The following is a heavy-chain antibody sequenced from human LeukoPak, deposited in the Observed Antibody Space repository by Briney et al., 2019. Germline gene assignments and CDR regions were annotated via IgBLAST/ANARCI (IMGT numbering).Heavy chain of an antibody. CDR3: VSDSSGSLY. V-gene: IGHV3-72*01. CDR1: GFTFSTHY. CDR2: IKNKAQSYTT. J-gene: IGHJ4*02. Sequence: GGSLRPSGAATGFTFSTHYMGWFSQAPGEGLDWVGRIKNKAQSYTTEYAASVKGRFTISRDDSKKSLFLHMNGLKTEDTAMYYCVSDSSGSLYWGQGTLVTVSS. D-gene: IGHD6-19*01.